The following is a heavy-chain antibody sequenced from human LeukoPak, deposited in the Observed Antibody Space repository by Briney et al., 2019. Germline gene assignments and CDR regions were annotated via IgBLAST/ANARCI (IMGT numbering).Heavy chain of an antibody. D-gene: IGHD2-15*01. J-gene: IGHJ4*02. V-gene: IGHV3-30-3*01. CDR3: VSDIPPPPAYGFDY. CDR1: GFTFSSYA. CDR2: ISYDGSNK. Sequence: GRSLRLSCAASGFTFSSYAMHWVRQAPGKGLEWVAVISYDGSNKYYADSVKGRFTISRDNSKSTLYLQMNSLKIEDTAVYYCVSDIPPPPAYGFDYWGQGTLVTVSS.